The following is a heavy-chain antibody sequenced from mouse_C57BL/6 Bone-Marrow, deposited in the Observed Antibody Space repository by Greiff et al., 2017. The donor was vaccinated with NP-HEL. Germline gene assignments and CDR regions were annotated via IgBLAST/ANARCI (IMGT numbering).Heavy chain of an antibody. CDR3: ARFYYGRSSIDY. D-gene: IGHD1-1*01. CDR2: ISSGGSYT. V-gene: IGHV5-6*01. J-gene: IGHJ2*01. Sequence: EVKLMESGGDLVKPGGSLKLSCAASGFTFSSYGMSWVRQTPDKRLEWVATISSGGSYTYYPDSVKGRFTISRDNAKNTLYLQMSSLKSEDTAMYYCARFYYGRSSIDYWGQGTTLTVSS. CDR1: GFTFSSYG.